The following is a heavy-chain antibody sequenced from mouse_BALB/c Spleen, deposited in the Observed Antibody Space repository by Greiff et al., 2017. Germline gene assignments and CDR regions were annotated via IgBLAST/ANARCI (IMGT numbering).Heavy chain of an antibody. Sequence: DVKLVESGGGLVQPGGSLKLSCAASGFTFSSYGMSWVRQTPDKRLELVATINSNGGSTYYPDSVKGRFTISRDNAKNTLYLQMSSLKSEDTAMYYCARGGYDEAMDYWGQGTSVTVSS. J-gene: IGHJ4*01. CDR3: ARGGYDEAMDY. CDR2: INSNGGST. D-gene: IGHD2-2*01. V-gene: IGHV5-6-3*01. CDR1: GFTFSSYG.